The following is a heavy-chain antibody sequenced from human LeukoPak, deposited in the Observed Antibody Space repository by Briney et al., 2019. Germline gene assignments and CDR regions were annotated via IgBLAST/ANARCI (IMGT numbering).Heavy chain of an antibody. J-gene: IGHJ3*02. D-gene: IGHD3-22*01. V-gene: IGHV3-21*01. CDR1: GFTFSSYS. Sequence: GGSLRLSCAASGFTFSSYSMNWVRQAPGKGLEWVSSISSSSSYIYYADSVKGRFTISRDNAKNSLYLQMNSLRAEDTAVYYCARRDSSGDAFDIWGQGTMVTVSS. CDR3: ARRDSSGDAFDI. CDR2: ISSSSSYI.